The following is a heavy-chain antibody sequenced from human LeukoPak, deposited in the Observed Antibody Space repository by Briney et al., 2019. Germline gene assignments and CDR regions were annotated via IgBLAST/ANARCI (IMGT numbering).Heavy chain of an antibody. D-gene: IGHD2-21*01. CDR1: GYSFTSYW. CDR2: IYPGDSDT. Sequence: AGESLKISCKGSGYSFTSYWIGWVRQMPGKGLEWMGIIYPGDSDTRYSPSFQGQVTISADKSISTAYLQWSSLKASDTAMYYCARGPTYCGGDCYVYYFDYWGQGTLVTVSS. J-gene: IGHJ4*02. V-gene: IGHV5-51*01. CDR3: ARGPTYCGGDCYVYYFDY.